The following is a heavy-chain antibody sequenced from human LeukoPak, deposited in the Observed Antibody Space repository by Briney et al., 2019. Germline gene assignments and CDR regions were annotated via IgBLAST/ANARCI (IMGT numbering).Heavy chain of an antibody. Sequence: GGSLRLSCAASGFTFSSYGMHWVRQAPGKGLDWVAFVRYDGSIQYYADSVKGRFAISRDNSKDTVSLQMNSLRPEDTAVYYCGKGSSTSACPDYWGQGTPATVSS. D-gene: IGHD6-19*01. CDR3: GKGSSTSACPDY. CDR1: GFTFSSYG. V-gene: IGHV3-30*02. CDR2: VRYDGSIQ. J-gene: IGHJ4*02.